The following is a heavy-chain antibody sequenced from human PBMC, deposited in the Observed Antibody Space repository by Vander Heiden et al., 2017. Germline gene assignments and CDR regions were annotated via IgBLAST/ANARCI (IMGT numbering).Heavy chain of an antibody. D-gene: IGHD6-19*01. CDR1: GFIFSSYA. V-gene: IGHV3-23*01. Sequence: EVRLLESGGGLVQPGGSLRLSCASSGFIFSSYAMSWVRQAPGKGLEWVSGISDTGCGTYYEDSVKGRFTISRDNSKNTLYLQMNTLTVEDTAVYYCAKEVAAIGRPAFDYWGQGTLVTVSS. CDR3: AKEVAAIGRPAFDY. J-gene: IGHJ4*02. CDR2: ISDTGCGT.